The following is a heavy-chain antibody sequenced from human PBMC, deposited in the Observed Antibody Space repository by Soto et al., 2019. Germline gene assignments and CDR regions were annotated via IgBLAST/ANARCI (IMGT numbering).Heavy chain of an antibody. D-gene: IGHD2-2*01. J-gene: IGHJ5*02. CDR3: ARGHCSSTSCLRMNWFDP. CDR2: INHSGST. Sequence: SETLSLTCAVYGGSFSGYYWSWIRQPPGKGLEWIGEINHSGSTNYNPSLKSRVTISVDTSKNQFSLKLSSVTAADTAVYYCARGHCSSTSCLRMNWFDPWGQGTLVTVSS. V-gene: IGHV4-34*01. CDR1: GGSFSGYY.